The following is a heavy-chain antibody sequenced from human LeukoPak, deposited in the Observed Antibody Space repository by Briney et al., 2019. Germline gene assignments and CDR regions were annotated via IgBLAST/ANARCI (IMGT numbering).Heavy chain of an antibody. J-gene: IGHJ4*02. CDR1: GFTFSSYA. Sequence: GGSLRLSCAASGFTFSSYAMSWVRQAPGKGLEWVSAISCSGDSTYYAYSVKGRLTISRANSKNTLYLKMNSLRAEDTDVYSSAKARRSEYFDYWGQGTMVTVSS. CDR3: AKARRSEYFDY. CDR2: ISCSGDST. D-gene: IGHD1-14*01. V-gene: IGHV3-23*01.